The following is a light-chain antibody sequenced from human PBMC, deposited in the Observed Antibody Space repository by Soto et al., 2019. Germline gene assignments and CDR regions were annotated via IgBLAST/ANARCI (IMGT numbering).Light chain of an antibody. V-gene: IGKV3-20*01. J-gene: IGKJ5*01. CDR3: QQYGSAPIT. Sequence: EIVLTQSPATLSLSPGERATLSCRASQSVSNNYLAWFLQKPGQAPRLLIYGASNRATGIPDRFSGSGSGTDFTLTSSRLEPENSAVYYCQQYGSAPITFGQGTRLEIK. CDR2: GAS. CDR1: QSVSNNY.